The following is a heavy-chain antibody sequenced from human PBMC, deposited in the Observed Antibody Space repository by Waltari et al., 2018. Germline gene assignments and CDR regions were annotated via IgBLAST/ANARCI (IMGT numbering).Heavy chain of an antibody. V-gene: IGHV1-69*04. J-gene: IGHJ4*02. D-gene: IGHD6-13*01. CDR3: ARDPSSPRGSYFDY. CDR2: IIPILGIA. Sequence: QVQLVQSGAEVKKPGSSVKVSCKASGGTFSSYAISWVRQAPGQGLEWMGGIIPILGIANYARKFQGRVTITADESTSTAYMELSSLRSEDTAVYYCARDPSSPRGSYFDYWGQGTLVTVSS. CDR1: GGTFSSYA.